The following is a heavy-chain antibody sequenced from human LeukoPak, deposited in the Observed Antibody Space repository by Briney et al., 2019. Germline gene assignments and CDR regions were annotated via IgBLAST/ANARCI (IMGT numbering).Heavy chain of an antibody. J-gene: IGHJ5*02. CDR2: ISGSGGST. V-gene: IGHV3-23*01. D-gene: IGHD3-10*01. CDR1: GFTFSSYA. CDR3: ATKPSTIVRGVIPNWFDP. Sequence: PGGSLRLSCAASGFTFSSYAMSWVRLAPGKGLEWVSAISGSGGSTYYADSVKGRFTISRDNSKNTLYLQMNSLRAEDTAVYYCATKPSTIVRGVIPNWFDPWGQGTLVTVSS.